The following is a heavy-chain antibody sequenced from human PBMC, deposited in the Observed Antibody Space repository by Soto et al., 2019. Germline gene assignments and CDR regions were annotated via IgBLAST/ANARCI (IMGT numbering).Heavy chain of an antibody. CDR1: GFTFSSYW. Sequence: GGSLRLSCAASGFTFSSYWMHWVRQAPGKGLVWVSRINSDGSSTSYADSVKGRFTISRDNAQNTLYLQMNSLRAEDTAVYYCARGSVVPAAMPGRHYYYYMDVWGKGTTVTVSS. D-gene: IGHD2-2*01. CDR2: INSDGSST. V-gene: IGHV3-74*01. J-gene: IGHJ6*03. CDR3: ARGSVVPAAMPGRHYYYYMDV.